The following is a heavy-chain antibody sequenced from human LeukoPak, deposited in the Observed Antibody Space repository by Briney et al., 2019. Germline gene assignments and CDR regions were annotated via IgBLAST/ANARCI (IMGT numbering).Heavy chain of an antibody. V-gene: IGHV3-23*01. CDR2: VSGSGGST. Sequence: GGSLRLSCAASGFTFSGYAMSWVRQAPGKGLEWVSGVSGSGGSTYYADSVKGRFTISRDNSKNTLYLQMNSLRAEDTAVYYCAKDLDIVATITGNWGQGTLVTVSS. CDR3: AKDLDIVATITGN. J-gene: IGHJ4*02. D-gene: IGHD5-12*01. CDR1: GFTFSGYA.